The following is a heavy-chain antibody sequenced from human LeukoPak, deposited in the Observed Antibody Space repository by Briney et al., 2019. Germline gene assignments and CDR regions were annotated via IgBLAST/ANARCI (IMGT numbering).Heavy chain of an antibody. Sequence: ASVKVSCKASGYTFTGDYMHWVRQAPGQGLEWMGWINPNSGGTNYAQKFQGRVTMTRDTSISTAYMELSRLRSDDTAVYYCAREEGGSIAAAGTVAYNWFDPWGQGTLVTVSS. J-gene: IGHJ5*02. CDR3: AREEGGSIAAAGTVAYNWFDP. V-gene: IGHV1-2*02. CDR1: GYTFTGDY. CDR2: INPNSGGT. D-gene: IGHD6-13*01.